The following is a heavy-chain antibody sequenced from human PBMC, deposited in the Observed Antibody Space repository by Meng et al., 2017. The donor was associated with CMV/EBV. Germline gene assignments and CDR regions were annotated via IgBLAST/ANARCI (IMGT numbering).Heavy chain of an antibody. V-gene: IGHV4-39*07. D-gene: IGHD6-13*01. J-gene: IGHJ4*02. CDR2: IYYSGST. CDR1: GGSISSSSYY. Sequence: SETLSLTCTVSGGSISSSSYYWGWIRQPPGKGLEWIGSIYYSGSTYYTPSLKSRVTISVDTSKNQFSLKLSSVTAADTAVYYCARVGSSSWYDLNYFDYWGQGTLVTVSS. CDR3: ARVGSSSWYDLNYFDY.